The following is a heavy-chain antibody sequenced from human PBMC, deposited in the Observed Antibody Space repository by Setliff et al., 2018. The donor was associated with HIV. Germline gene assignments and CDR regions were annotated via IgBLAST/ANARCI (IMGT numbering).Heavy chain of an antibody. CDR1: GYNFTTYW. J-gene: IGHJ4*02. CDR2: IYPGDSDT. Sequence: PGESLKISCKGSGYNFTTYWIGWVRQMPGKGLEWMGIIYPGDSDTRYSPSFQGQVTISADKSISTAYLQWSSLKASDTSMYFCALPFDPLLYRGFYYWAQGTLVTVSS. CDR3: ALPFDPLLYRGFYY. D-gene: IGHD2-2*02. V-gene: IGHV5-51*01.